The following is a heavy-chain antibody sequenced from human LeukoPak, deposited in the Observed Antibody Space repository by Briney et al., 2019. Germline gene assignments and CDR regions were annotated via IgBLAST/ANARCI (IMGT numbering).Heavy chain of an antibody. D-gene: IGHD2-15*01. Sequence: GRSLRLSCAASGFTFSSYGMHWVRQAPGKGLEWVAVISYDGSNKYYADSVKGRFTISRDNSKNTLYLQMNSLRAEDTAVYYCAKASSPKYRSGGSCYLTTDYYYGMDVWGQGTTVTVSS. CDR1: GFTFSSYG. J-gene: IGHJ6*02. CDR2: ISYDGSNK. V-gene: IGHV3-30*18. CDR3: AKASSPKYRSGGSCYLTTDYYYGMDV.